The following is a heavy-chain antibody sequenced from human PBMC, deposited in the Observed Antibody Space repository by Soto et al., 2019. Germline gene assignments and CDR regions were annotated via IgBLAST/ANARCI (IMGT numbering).Heavy chain of an antibody. CDR3: ARIVDWNDVYFDY. D-gene: IGHD1-1*01. Sequence: GLRIIKKRMGVSWIRQPPGKALEWLAHIFSNDEKSYSTSLKSRLTISKDTSKSQVVLTMTNMDPVDTATYYCARIVDWNDVYFDYWGQGTLVTVSS. CDR1: GLRIIKKRMG. J-gene: IGHJ4*02. CDR2: IFSNDEK. V-gene: IGHV2-26*01.